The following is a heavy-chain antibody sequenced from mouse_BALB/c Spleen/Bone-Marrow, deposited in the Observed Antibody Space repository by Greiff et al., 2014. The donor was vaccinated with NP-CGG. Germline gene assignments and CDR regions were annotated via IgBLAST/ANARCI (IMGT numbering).Heavy chain of an antibody. Sequence: DVMLVESGGGLVQPGGSLNLSCAASGFDFSRSWMRWARQAPGKGQEWIGEINPERSTINYTPSLKDKFIISRDNAKNTLYLQMSRGRSEDTALYYCARSAFYALDYWGQGTSVTVSS. J-gene: IGHJ4*01. D-gene: IGHD3-1*01. CDR1: GFDFSRSW. CDR3: ARSAFYALDY. CDR2: INPERSTI. V-gene: IGHV4-2*02.